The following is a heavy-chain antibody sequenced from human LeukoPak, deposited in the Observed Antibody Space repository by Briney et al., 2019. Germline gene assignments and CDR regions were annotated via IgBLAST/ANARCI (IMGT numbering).Heavy chain of an antibody. V-gene: IGHV4-59*01. J-gene: IGHJ5*02. CDR2: VYYSGST. CDR3: ARDGGDYDTGKWFDP. Sequence: PSETLSLTCTVSGGSISRYSWSWIRQPPGKGLEWIGYVYYSGSTNYNPSLKSRVTISVDMSKNQFSLKLSSVTAADTAVYYCARDGGDYDTGKWFDPWGQGTLVTVSS. D-gene: IGHD4-17*01. CDR1: GGSISRYS.